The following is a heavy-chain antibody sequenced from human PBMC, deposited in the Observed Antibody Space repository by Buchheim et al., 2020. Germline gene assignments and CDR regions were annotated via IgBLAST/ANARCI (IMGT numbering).Heavy chain of an antibody. J-gene: IGHJ6*02. V-gene: IGHV4-59*01. Sequence: QVQLQESGPGLVKPSETLSLTCTVSGGSISSYYWSWIRQPPGKGLEWIGYIYYSRSTNYNPSLKSRVTISVDTSKNQFSLKLSSVTAADTAVYYCARDFFVGGMDVWGQGTT. CDR2: IYYSRST. CDR3: ARDFFVGGMDV. D-gene: IGHD1-26*01. CDR1: GGSISSYY.